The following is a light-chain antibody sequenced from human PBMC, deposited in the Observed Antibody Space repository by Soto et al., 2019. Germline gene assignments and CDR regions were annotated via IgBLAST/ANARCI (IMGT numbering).Light chain of an antibody. J-gene: IGKJ1*01. CDR2: AAS. CDR1: QSISSY. Sequence: DIQMTQSPSSLSASVGDRVTITCRASQSISSYLNWYQQKPGKAPKLLIYAASSLQSGDPSRFRGSGSGTDFTLTISSLQPEDFATYYCQQSYSTLRTFGQGTKVEIK. V-gene: IGKV1-39*01. CDR3: QQSYSTLRT.